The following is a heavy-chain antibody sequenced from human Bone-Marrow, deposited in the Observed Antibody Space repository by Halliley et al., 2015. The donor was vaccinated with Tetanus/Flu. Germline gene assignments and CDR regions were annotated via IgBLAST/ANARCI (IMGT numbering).Heavy chain of an antibody. J-gene: IGHJ4*02. D-gene: IGHD2-8*01. Sequence: SLRLSCAASGFTFSRFGFHWVRQAPGKGLEWVGAVWFDGTNKYYGDSVEGRFTISRENSKNTVYLQMNSLRAEDTAVYYCARDCTNGVCYTGGFDFWGQGTLVTVSS. CDR1: GFTFSRFG. V-gene: IGHV3-33*01. CDR3: ARDCTNGVCYTGGFDF. CDR2: VWFDGTNK.